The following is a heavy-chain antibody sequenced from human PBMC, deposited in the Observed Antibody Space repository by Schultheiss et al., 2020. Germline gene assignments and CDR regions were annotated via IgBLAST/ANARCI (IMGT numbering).Heavy chain of an antibody. D-gene: IGHD6-6*01. Sequence: GGSLRLSCAASGFTFSSYAMSWVRQAPGKGLEWVGFIRSKAYGGTTEYAASVKGRFTISRDDSKSIAYLQMNSLKTEDTAVYYCTRDGPYSSSDYWGQGTLVTVSS. J-gene: IGHJ4*02. V-gene: IGHV3-49*04. CDR3: TRDGPYSSSDY. CDR1: GFTFSSYA. CDR2: IRSKAYGGTT.